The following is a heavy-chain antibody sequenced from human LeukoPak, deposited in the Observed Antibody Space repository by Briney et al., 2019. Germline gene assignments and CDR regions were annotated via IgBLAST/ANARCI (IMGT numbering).Heavy chain of an antibody. D-gene: IGHD3-10*01. Sequence: ASVKVSCKASGYTFTGYYMHWVRQAPGQGLEWIGWINPNSGGTNYAQKFQGRVTMTRDTSISTAYMELSRLRSDDTAVYYCARDNLMVRGVIYYWGQGTLVTVSS. CDR2: INPNSGGT. J-gene: IGHJ4*02. V-gene: IGHV1-2*02. CDR1: GYTFTGYY. CDR3: ARDNLMVRGVIYY.